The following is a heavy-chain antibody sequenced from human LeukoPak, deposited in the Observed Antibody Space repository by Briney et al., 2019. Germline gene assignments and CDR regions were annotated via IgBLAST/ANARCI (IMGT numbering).Heavy chain of an antibody. Sequence: SETLSLTCAVYGGSFSGYYWSWLRQPPGKGLEWIGEINHSGSTNYNPSLKSRVTISVDTSKNQFSLKLSSVTAADTAVYYCARGLSPRGYSYGHSPMYYFDYWGQGTLVTVSS. CDR2: INHSGST. CDR3: ARGLSPRGYSYGHSPMYYFDY. V-gene: IGHV4-34*01. J-gene: IGHJ4*02. D-gene: IGHD5-18*01. CDR1: GGSFSGYY.